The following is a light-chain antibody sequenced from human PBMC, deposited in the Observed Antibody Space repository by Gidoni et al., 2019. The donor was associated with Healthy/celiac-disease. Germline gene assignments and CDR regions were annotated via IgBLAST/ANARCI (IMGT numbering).Light chain of an antibody. CDR1: QRVSSN. V-gene: IGKV3-15*01. CDR2: GEA. J-gene: IGKJ1*01. CDR3: QQYNNWPPWT. Sequence: EIVMTQSPATLSVSPVERATLSCRARQRVSSNLAWYQQKPGQAPRLLIYGEATRATGIPARFSGSRSGTEFTLTISSLQSEDFAVYYCQQYNNWPPWTFGQGTKVEIK.